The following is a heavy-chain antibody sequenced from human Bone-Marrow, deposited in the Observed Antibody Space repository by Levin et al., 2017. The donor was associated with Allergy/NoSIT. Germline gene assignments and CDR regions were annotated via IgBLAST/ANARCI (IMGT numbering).Heavy chain of an antibody. CDR3: ARVGYYDFWSGHYYYYYMDV. J-gene: IGHJ6*03. CDR2: ISSSSSYI. CDR1: GFTFRSYS. D-gene: IGHD3-3*01. Sequence: LSLTCAASGFTFRSYSMNWVRPAPGKGLEWVSSISSSSSYIYYADSVKGRFTISRDNAKNSLYLQMNSLRAEDTAVYYCARVGYYDFWSGHYYYYYMDVWGKGTTVTVSS. V-gene: IGHV3-21*01.